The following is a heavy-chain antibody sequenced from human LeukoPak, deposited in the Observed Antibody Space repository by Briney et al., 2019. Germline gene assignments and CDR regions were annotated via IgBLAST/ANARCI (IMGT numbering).Heavy chain of an antibody. J-gene: IGHJ4*02. D-gene: IGHD6-13*01. CDR2: MNPNSGNT. CDR1: GYTFTSYD. Sequence: ASVKVSCKASGYTFTSYDINWVRQATGQGLEWMGWMNPNSGNTGYAQKFQGRVTMTRNTSISTAYMELSSLRSEDTAVYYCARGRGIAAAGPRPPPGYWGQGTLVTVSS. CDR3: ARGRGIAAAGPRPPPGY. V-gene: IGHV1-8*01.